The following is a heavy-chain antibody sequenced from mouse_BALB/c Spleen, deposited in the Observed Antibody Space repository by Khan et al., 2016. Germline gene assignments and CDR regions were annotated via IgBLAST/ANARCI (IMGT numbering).Heavy chain of an antibody. V-gene: IGHV9-1*02. D-gene: IGHD3-2*02. J-gene: IGHJ4*01. CDR2: IATYTGEP. CDR1: GYAFTNYG. Sequence: QIQLVQSGPELKKPGETVKISCRTSGYAFTNYGMHWVRQAPGKGLKWMGWIATYTGEPTYADDFKGRFAFSLETSARTAYLQISNRKNEDMATDVCARRRLLDLYYAVDYWGQGTSVTVAS. CDR3: ARRRLLDLYYAVDY.